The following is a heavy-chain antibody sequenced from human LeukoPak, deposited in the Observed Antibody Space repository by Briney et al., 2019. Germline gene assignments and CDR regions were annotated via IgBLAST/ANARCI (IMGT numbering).Heavy chain of an antibody. CDR2: ISAYNGNT. CDR1: GYTFTSYG. J-gene: IGHJ4*02. V-gene: IGHV1-18*04. D-gene: IGHD3-9*01. Sequence: ASVKVSCKASGYTFTSYGISWVRQAPGQGLEWMGWISAYNGNTNYAQKLQGRVTMTTDTSTSTAYMELRSLRSDDTAVYYCARDGYFDWLLKPESLGGDYWGQGTLVTVSS. CDR3: ARDGYFDWLLKPESLGGDY.